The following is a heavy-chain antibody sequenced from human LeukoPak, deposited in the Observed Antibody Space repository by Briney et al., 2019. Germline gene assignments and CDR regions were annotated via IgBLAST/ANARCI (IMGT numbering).Heavy chain of an antibody. D-gene: IGHD3-10*01. J-gene: IGHJ4*02. CDR3: SLDGGGDYYYGSGLEY. V-gene: IGHV1-46*03. CDR2: INPGGGGT. Sequence: ASVKISCKAPGYTFTSDYFHWVRQAPGQGLEWMGIINPGGGGTSSALKFQDRVTMTRDTSTSTVYMDLRSLRSEDTAVYYCSLDGGGDYYYGSGLEYWGQGTPVTVTS. CDR1: GYTFTSDY.